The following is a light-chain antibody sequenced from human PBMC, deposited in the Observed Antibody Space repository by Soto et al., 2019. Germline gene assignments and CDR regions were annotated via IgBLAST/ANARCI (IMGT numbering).Light chain of an antibody. CDR2: AAS. CDR1: QGIRNY. V-gene: IGKV1-27*01. J-gene: IGKJ3*01. Sequence: DIQMTQSPSSLSASVGDRVTITCRASQGIRNYLAWYQQKPGKVPKLLIYAASTLQSGVPSRFSGSRSGTDSMLTISSLQHEDVATYSFQQYNSAPFTVRPGTKGDIK. CDR3: QQYNSAPFT.